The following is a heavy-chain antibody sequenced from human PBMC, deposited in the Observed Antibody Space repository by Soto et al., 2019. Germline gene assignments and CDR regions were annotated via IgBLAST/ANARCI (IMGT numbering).Heavy chain of an antibody. V-gene: IGHV3-30-3*01. J-gene: IGHJ6*02. CDR1: GFTFSSYA. D-gene: IGHD6-13*01. Sequence: GGSLRLSCAASGFTFSSYAMHWVRQAPGKGLEWVAVISYDGSNKYYADSVKGRFTISRDNSKNTLYLQMNSLRAEDTAVYYCARDGASSSWYYYYYGMDVWGQGTTVTVSS. CDR3: ARDGASSSWYYYYYGMDV. CDR2: ISYDGSNK.